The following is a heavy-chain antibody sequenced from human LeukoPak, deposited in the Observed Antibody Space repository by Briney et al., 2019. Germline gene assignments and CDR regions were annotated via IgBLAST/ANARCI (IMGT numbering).Heavy chain of an antibody. Sequence: SETLSLTCAVYGGSFSGYCWSWIRQPPGKGLEWIGEINHSGSTNYNPSLKSRVTISVDTSKNQFSLKLSSVTAADTAVYYCARVRYYGSGSYYRFDYWGQGTLVTVSS. V-gene: IGHV4-34*01. J-gene: IGHJ4*02. CDR1: GGSFSGYC. CDR3: ARVRYYGSGSYYRFDY. CDR2: INHSGST. D-gene: IGHD3-10*01.